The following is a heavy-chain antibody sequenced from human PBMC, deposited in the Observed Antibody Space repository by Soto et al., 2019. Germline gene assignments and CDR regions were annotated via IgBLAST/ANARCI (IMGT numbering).Heavy chain of an antibody. CDR2: IYHTGNT. J-gene: IGHJ5*02. Sequence: SETLSLTCTVSGGSISNSRYYWAWIRQPPGKGLEWIGSIYHTGNTYYNPSLRSRVTISVDTSKNQFSLKLTSVTAADTAVYYCGRDYYDSSDYTENWFDPWGQGTLVTVSS. CDR3: GRDYYDSSDYTENWFDP. CDR1: GGSISNSRYY. D-gene: IGHD3-22*01. V-gene: IGHV4-39*01.